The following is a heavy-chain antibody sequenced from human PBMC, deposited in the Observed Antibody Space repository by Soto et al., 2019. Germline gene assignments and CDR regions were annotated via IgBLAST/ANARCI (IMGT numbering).Heavy chain of an antibody. Sequence: QVQLQESGPGLVKPSQTLSLTCTVSGGSISSGGYYWSWIRQHPGKGLEWIGYIYFSGSTYYNPSLTGRVTISVDTSKTQFSLKLSSVTAADTAVYYCARSPHIQLWSYPSDYWGQGTLVTVSS. CDR2: IYFSGST. CDR3: ARSPHIQLWSYPSDY. V-gene: IGHV4-31*03. D-gene: IGHD5-18*01. J-gene: IGHJ4*02. CDR1: GGSISSGGYY.